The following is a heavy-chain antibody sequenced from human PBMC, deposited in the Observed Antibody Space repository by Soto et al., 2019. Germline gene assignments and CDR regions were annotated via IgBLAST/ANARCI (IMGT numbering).Heavy chain of an antibody. CDR3: ASIPVRRYYYYYMDV. D-gene: IGHD2-21*01. Sequence: PGGSLRLSCAASGFPFSSYWMHRVRQAPGKGLVMVTRINSDESSTSYADSVKGLFTISRDNAKSTLYLQMNSLIAEDTAVYYCASIPVRRYYYYYMDVWGKGT. CDR1: GFPFSSYW. V-gene: IGHV3-74*01. CDR2: INSDESST. J-gene: IGHJ6*03.